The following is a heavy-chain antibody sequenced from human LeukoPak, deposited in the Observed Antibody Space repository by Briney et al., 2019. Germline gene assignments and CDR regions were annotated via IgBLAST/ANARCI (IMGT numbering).Heavy chain of an antibody. V-gene: IGHV3-23*01. Sequence: GGSLRLSCAASGFTFTNCAMNRGRQAPGKGLEWVSFISGSGGSTYYADSVKGRFTISRDNSKNTLYLQMNNLRAEDTALYYCATREDILNGYRYLDYWGQGTLVTVSS. CDR3: ATREDILNGYRYLDY. CDR1: GFTFTNCA. J-gene: IGHJ4*02. CDR2: ISGSGGST. D-gene: IGHD3-9*01.